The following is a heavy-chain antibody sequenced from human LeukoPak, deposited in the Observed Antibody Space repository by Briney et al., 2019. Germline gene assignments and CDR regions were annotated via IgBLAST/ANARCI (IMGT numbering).Heavy chain of an antibody. J-gene: IGHJ3*01. D-gene: IGHD1-14*01. CDR2: MYSGGST. CDR1: GGSISSSSYY. Sequence: ETLSLTCTVSGGSISSSSYYWGWIRQPPGKGLEWVSVMYSGGSTYYADSVKGRFTISRDNSKNTLYLQMNSLRAEDTAVYYCAREVSYAFNFWGQGTMVTVSS. CDR3: AREVSYAFNF. V-gene: IGHV3-53*01.